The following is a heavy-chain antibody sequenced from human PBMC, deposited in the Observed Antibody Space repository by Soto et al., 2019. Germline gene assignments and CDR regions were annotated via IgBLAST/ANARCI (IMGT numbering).Heavy chain of an antibody. CDR1: GDTLSRHG. D-gene: IGHD1-26*01. CDR3: VRVRVGSIPLNYDMDV. Sequence: QEQLVQSGPEVQKPGSSVKVSCKASGDTLSRHGISWVRQAPGQGLEWMGGIIPIFRITNYAQKFQGRLMITAVESTRTAYMELSRLGSDDSAVYFCVRVRVGSIPLNYDMDVWGQGTTVTVS. J-gene: IGHJ6*02. CDR2: IIPIFRIT. V-gene: IGHV1-69*01.